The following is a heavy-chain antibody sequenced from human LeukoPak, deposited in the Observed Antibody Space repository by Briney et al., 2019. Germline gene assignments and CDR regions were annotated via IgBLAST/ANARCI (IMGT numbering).Heavy chain of an antibody. V-gene: IGHV3-23*01. Sequence: GGSLRLSCAASGFTFSSYAMTWVRQARGKGLEWVSVINTSGGNTDYADPVKGRFTISRDNSKNTLYLQMNSLRAEDTAVYYCAKGSGWYVWGQGTLVTVSS. CDR3: AKGSGWYV. D-gene: IGHD6-19*01. CDR1: GFTFSSYA. CDR2: INTSGGNT. J-gene: IGHJ4*02.